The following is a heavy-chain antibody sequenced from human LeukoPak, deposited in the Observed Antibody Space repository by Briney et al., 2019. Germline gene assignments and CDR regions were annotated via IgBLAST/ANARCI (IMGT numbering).Heavy chain of an antibody. J-gene: IGHJ4*02. CDR1: GGTFSSYA. CDR3: ARDSPIQRVGAQFDY. V-gene: IGHV1-69*13. Sequence: GASVKVSCKASGGTFSSYAISWVRQAPGQGLEWMGGIIPIFGTANYAQKFQGRVTITADESTSTAYMELSSLRSEDTAVYYCARDSPIQRVGAQFDYWGQGTLVTVSS. CDR2: IIPIFGTA. D-gene: IGHD1-26*01.